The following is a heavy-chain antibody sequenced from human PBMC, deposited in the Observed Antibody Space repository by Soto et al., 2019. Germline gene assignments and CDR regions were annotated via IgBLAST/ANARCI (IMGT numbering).Heavy chain of an antibody. CDR3: ARDWSPAAVYYCGMDV. V-gene: IGHV1-18*01. J-gene: IGHJ6*02. CDR2: ISAYNGNT. CDR1: GYTFTSYG. Sequence: ASVKVSCKAFGYTFTSYGISWVRQAPGQGLEWMGWISAYNGNTNFAQKLQGRVTMTTDTATNTAYMELRSLRSDDTAVYFCARDWSPAAVYYCGMDVWGQGTTVTVSS. D-gene: IGHD2-2*01.